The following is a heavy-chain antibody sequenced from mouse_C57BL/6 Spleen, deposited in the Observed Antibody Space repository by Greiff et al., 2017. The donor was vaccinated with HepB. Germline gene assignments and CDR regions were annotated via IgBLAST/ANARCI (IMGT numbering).Heavy chain of an antibody. CDR3: TRKAYGSGLDY. CDR2: IDPETGGT. D-gene: IGHD1-1*01. CDR1: GYTFTDYE. V-gene: IGHV1-15*01. J-gene: IGHJ2*01. Sequence: QVQLQQSGAELVRPGASVTLSCKASGYTFTDYEMHWVKQTPVHGLEWIGAIDPETGGTAYNQKFKGQAILTADKSASAAYMELRSLTSEDSAVYYCTRKAYGSGLDYWGQGTTLTVSS.